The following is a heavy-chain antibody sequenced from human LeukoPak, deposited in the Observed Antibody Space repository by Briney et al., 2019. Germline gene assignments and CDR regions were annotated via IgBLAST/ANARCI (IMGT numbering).Heavy chain of an antibody. D-gene: IGHD4-11*01. V-gene: IGHV3-33*03. Sequence: GGSLRLSCAASGFTFSSYGMHWVRQAPGKGLEWVAVIWYGGSNKYYADSVKGRYTISRDNAKNSVYLQMNSLGADDTAVYYCATYSILNAREFRYWGQGTLVTVTS. CDR1: GFTFSSYG. J-gene: IGHJ1*01. CDR3: ATYSILNAREFRY. CDR2: IWYGGSNK.